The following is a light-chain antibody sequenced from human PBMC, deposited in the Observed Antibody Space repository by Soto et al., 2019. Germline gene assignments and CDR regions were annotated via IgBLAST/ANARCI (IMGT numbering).Light chain of an antibody. J-gene: IGKJ3*01. CDR1: QSINRY. CDR2: GVS. V-gene: IGKV3-11*01. Sequence: EVVFTQSPATLSLSPGERATLFCRASQSINRYLAWYQQRPGQAPRLLVYGVSSRAAGIPPRFSGSGSGTDFTLTISSLQPEDVATYYCQQSYSTEAFGPGTKVDIK. CDR3: QQSYSTEA.